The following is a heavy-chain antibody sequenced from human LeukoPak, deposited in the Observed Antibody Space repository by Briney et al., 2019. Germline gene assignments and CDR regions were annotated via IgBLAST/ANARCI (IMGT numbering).Heavy chain of an antibody. CDR2: IIPIFGTA. V-gene: IGHV1-69*13. CDR3: ASYGRLRGLAFDY. D-gene: IGHD4-23*01. J-gene: IGHJ4*02. CDR1: GGTFSSYA. Sequence: GASVKVSCKASGGTFSSYAISWVRQAPGQGLEWMGGIIPIFGTANYAQKFQGRVTITADESTSTAYMELSSLRSEDTAVYYCASYGRLRGLAFDYWGQGTLVTVSS.